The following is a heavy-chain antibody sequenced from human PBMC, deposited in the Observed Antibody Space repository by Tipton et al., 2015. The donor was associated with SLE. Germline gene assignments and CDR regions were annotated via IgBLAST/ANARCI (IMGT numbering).Heavy chain of an antibody. CDR3: ASLDLRWYFDY. CDR2: ISHGGIT. Sequence: LRLSCAVYGGSFSGYYWSWIRQPPGKGLEWIGEISHGGITNYNPSLKSRVTISVDTSKNQFSLKLSSVTAADTAVYYCASLDLRWYFDYWGQGTLVTVSS. D-gene: IGHD4-23*01. J-gene: IGHJ4*02. CDR1: GGSFSGYY. V-gene: IGHV4-34*01.